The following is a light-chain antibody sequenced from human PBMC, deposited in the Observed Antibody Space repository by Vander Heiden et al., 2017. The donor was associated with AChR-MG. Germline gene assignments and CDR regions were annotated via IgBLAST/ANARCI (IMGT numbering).Light chain of an antibody. J-gene: IGLJ3*02. V-gene: IGLV3-19*01. CDR1: SLRTYY. CDR3: DSRDSSGNHLGV. Sequence: SSELTQDPAVSVALGQTVRITCQGDSLRTYYASWYQQKPGQAPVLVIHGKNNRPSGIPDRFSGSSSGNTASLTITGAQAEDGADYYCDSRDSSGNHLGVFGGGTKLTVL. CDR2: GKN.